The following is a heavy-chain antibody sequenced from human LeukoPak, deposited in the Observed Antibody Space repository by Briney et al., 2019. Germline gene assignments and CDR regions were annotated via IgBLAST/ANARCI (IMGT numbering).Heavy chain of an antibody. Sequence: GGSLRLSCAASGFTFSSYAMSWVRQAPGKGLEWVAVISYDGSNKYYADSVKGRFTISRDNSKNTLYLQMNSLRAEDTAVYYCSSGYVPSGIWGQGTMVTVSS. CDR2: ISYDGSNK. CDR3: SSGYVPSGI. J-gene: IGHJ3*02. D-gene: IGHD3-22*01. CDR1: GFTFSSYA. V-gene: IGHV3-30-3*01.